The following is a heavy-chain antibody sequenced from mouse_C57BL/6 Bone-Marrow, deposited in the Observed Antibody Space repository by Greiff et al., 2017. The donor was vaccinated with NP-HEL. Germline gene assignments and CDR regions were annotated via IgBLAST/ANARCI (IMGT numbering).Heavy chain of an antibody. CDR1: GFTFTDYY. V-gene: IGHV7-3*01. CDR3: ARWVGFLAY. D-gene: IGHD1-1*01. J-gene: IGHJ3*01. CDR2: IRNKANGYTT. Sequence: EVQVVESGGGLVQPGGSLSLSCAASGFTFTDYYMSWVRQPPGKALEWLGFIRNKANGYTTEYSASVKGRFTISRDNSQSILYLQMNALRAEDSATYYCARWVGFLAYWGQGTLVTVSA.